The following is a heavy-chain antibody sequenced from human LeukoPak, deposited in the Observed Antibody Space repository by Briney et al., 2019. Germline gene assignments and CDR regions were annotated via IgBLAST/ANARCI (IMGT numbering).Heavy chain of an antibody. J-gene: IGHJ4*02. Sequence: SETLSLTCTVSGGSISSGGYYWSWIRQPPGKGLEWIGYIYYSGSTYYNPSLKSRVTISVDTSKNQFSMKLSSVTAADTAVYYCAREMGGDYYDSSGYYDNDYWGQGTLVTVSS. CDR2: IYYSGST. D-gene: IGHD3-22*01. CDR3: AREMGGDYYDSSGYYDNDY. V-gene: IGHV4-30-4*08. CDR1: GGSISSGGYY.